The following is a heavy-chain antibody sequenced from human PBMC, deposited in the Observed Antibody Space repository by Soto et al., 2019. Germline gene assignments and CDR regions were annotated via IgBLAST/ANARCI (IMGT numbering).Heavy chain of an antibody. D-gene: IGHD1-1*01. Sequence: ASVKVSCKASGYTFTSYGISWVRQAPGQGLEWMGWITAYNGNTNYAQKLQGRVTMTTDTSTSTAYMELRSLRSDDTAVYYCAREGGLQPYYYGMDVWGQGTRVTVSS. V-gene: IGHV1-18*01. CDR1: GYTFTSYG. CDR2: ITAYNGNT. J-gene: IGHJ6*02. CDR3: AREGGLQPYYYGMDV.